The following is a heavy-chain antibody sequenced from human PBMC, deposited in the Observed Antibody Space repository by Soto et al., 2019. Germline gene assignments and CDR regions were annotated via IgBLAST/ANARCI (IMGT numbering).Heavy chain of an antibody. J-gene: IGHJ4*02. D-gene: IGHD6-19*01. CDR1: GGSISSSSYY. Sequence: QLQLQESGPGLVKPSETLSLTCTVSGGSISSSSYYWGWIRQPPGKGLEWIGSIYYSGSTYYNPSLQGRLTISVDTSKHQFSLKLGAVTAADTAVYYCASHRVYRGWLDYWGQGTLVTVSS. CDR2: IYYSGST. V-gene: IGHV4-39*01. CDR3: ASHRVYRGWLDY.